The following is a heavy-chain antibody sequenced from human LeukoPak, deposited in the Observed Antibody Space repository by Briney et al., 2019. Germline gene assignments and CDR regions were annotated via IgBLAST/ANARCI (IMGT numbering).Heavy chain of an antibody. J-gene: IGHJ4*02. V-gene: IGHV3-66*01. D-gene: IGHD3-22*01. Sequence: GGSLRLSCAASGLTVSSNYMSWVRQAPGKGLEWVSVIYCGGSTYYADSAKGRFTISRDNSKNTLYLQMNSLRAEDTAVYYCAGGGDISGLDDWGQGTLVAVSS. CDR3: AGGGDISGLDD. CDR2: IYCGGST. CDR1: GLTVSSNY.